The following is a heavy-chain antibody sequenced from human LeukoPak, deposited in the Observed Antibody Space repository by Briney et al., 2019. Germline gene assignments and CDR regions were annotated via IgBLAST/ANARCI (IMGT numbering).Heavy chain of an antibody. V-gene: IGHV4-34*01. CDR3: ARGHYYYDSSGYYY. Sequence: PSETLSLTCAVYGGPFSGYYWSWIRQPPGKGLEWIGEINHSGSTNYNPSLKSRVTISVDTSKNQLSLKLSSVTAADTAVYYCARGHYYYDSSGYYYWGQGTLVTVSS. D-gene: IGHD3-22*01. CDR2: INHSGST. J-gene: IGHJ4*02. CDR1: GGPFSGYY.